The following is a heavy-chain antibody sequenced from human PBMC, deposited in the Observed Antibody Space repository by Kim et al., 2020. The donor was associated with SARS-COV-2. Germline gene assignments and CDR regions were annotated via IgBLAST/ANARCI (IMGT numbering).Heavy chain of an antibody. V-gene: IGHV1-46*01. J-gene: IGHJ4*02. CDR3: ARDATSGWGPFDY. D-gene: IGHD6-19*01. Sequence: AKRFQVRVTMTRNTSTSTVYMGLSSLRSEDTAVYYGARDATSGWGPFDYWGQGTLVTVSS.